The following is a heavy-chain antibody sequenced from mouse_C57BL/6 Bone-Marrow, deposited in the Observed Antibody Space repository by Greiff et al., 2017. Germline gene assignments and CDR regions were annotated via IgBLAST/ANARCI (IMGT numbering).Heavy chain of an antibody. V-gene: IGHV1-22*01. CDR2: INPNNGGT. CDR1: GYTFTDYN. Sequence: EVKLLESGPELVKPGASVKMSCKASGYTFTDYNMHWVKQSHGKSLEWIGYINPNNGGTSYNQKFKGKATLTVNKSSSTAYMELRSLTSEDSAVYYCARSYYSNSFAYWGQGTLVTVSA. CDR3: ARSYYSNSFAY. D-gene: IGHD2-5*01. J-gene: IGHJ3*01.